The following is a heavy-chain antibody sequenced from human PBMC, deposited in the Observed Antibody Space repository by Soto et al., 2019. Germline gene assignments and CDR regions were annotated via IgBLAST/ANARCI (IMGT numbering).Heavy chain of an antibody. D-gene: IGHD3-22*01. Sequence: EVQLVESGGGLVQPGGSLRLSCAASGFTLSYYWMHWVRQAPGKGLVWVSRINSDGSSATYADSVKGRFTISRDNAKNTLYLQMNSMRVEDTAVYYCTRDPGTGYYDSSGYYYDWSQGTLVTVSS. CDR2: INSDGSSA. CDR1: GFTLSYYW. V-gene: IGHV3-74*01. CDR3: TRDPGTGYYDSSGYYYD. J-gene: IGHJ4*02.